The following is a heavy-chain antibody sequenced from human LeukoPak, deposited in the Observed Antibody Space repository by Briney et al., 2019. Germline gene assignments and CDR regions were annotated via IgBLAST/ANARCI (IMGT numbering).Heavy chain of an antibody. D-gene: IGHD1-14*01. CDR2: ISSSGSTI. CDR3: AREVGRGGAFDI. J-gene: IGHJ3*02. Sequence: GGSLRLSCAASGFTFSSYEMNWVRQAPGKGLEWVSYISSSGSTIYYADSVKGRFTISRDNAKNSLYLQMNSLRAEDTAVYYCAREVGRGGAFDIWGQGTMVTVSS. CDR1: GFTFSSYE. V-gene: IGHV3-48*03.